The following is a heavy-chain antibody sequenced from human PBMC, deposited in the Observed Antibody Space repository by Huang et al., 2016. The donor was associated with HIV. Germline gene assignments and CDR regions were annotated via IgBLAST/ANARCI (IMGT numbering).Heavy chain of an antibody. D-gene: IGHD3-3*01. CDR1: GFTFGSFG. V-gene: IGHV3-30*02. CDR2: IRYDGNNY. CDR3: AKDLTYTFGRHFDY. Sequence: QVQLVESGGGVVQPGGSLRLSCTASGFTFGSFGMHWVRQAQGKVLEWVAFIRYDGNNYYYADSVRGRFTISRDNSKDTLYLQMNRLRPDDSAVYYCAKDLTYTFGRHFDYWGRGTLVTVSS. J-gene: IGHJ4*02.